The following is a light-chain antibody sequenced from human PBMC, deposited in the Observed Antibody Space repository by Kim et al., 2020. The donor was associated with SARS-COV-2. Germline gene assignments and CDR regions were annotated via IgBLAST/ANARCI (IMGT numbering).Light chain of an antibody. Sequence: QSVLTQPPSASGTPGQRVTISCSGSRSNIGSNYVYWYQQLPGAAPKLLIYENYQRPSGVPDRFSGSKSGTSASLAISRLRSEDEADYYCAAWDDSLSVHYVFGTGTKVTVL. CDR3: AAWDDSLSVHYV. CDR1: RSNIGSNY. V-gene: IGLV1-47*01. J-gene: IGLJ1*01. CDR2: ENY.